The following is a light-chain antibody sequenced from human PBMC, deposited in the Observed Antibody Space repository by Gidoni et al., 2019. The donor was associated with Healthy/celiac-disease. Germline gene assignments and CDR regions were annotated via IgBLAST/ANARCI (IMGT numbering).Light chain of an antibody. Sequence: DIQMTQSPSTLSASVGDRVTITCRASQSISSWLAWYQQKPGKAPKLLIYKASSLESGVPSRFSGSGSGTEFTLTISSLQPDDFATYYCQQYNSYPCSFXXXTKLESK. V-gene: IGKV1-5*03. CDR3: QQYNSYPCS. J-gene: IGKJ2*04. CDR2: KAS. CDR1: QSISSW.